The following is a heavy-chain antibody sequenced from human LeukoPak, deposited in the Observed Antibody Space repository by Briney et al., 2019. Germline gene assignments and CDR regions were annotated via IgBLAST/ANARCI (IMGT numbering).Heavy chain of an antibody. Sequence: PGGSLRLSCAASGFTFSTYAMIWVRQAPGKGLEWVSAIGDGGYSTYFADSVKGRFTVSRDNSRNTLYLQMNSLRVEDTALYYCARDRGGGWLHDAFDMWGQGTMVTVSS. CDR1: GFTFSTYA. J-gene: IGHJ3*02. V-gene: IGHV3-23*01. CDR2: IGDGGYST. CDR3: ARDRGGGWLHDAFDM. D-gene: IGHD6-19*01.